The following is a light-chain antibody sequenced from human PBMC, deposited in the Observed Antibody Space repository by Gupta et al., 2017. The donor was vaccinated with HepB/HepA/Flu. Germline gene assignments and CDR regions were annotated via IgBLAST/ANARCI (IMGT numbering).Light chain of an antibody. CDR3: LQDDEFPLT. CDR2: AAS. Sequence: QMTQSPSSLSASVGDRVTITCRASQAIRGDLGWYQQKPGKAPKLLIYAASTLQSGVPSRFSGSGSGTDFTLTISNLQPEDFATYYCLQDDEFPLTFGGGTKVEIK. CDR1: QAIRGD. V-gene: IGKV1-6*01. J-gene: IGKJ4*01.